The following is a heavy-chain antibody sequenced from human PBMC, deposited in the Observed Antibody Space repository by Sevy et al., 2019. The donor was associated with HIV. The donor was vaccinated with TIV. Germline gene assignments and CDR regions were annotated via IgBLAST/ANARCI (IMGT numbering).Heavy chain of an antibody. V-gene: IGHV3-23*01. D-gene: IGHD3-9*01. CDR2: ITSSASTT. CDR3: TKDAGWPL. CDR1: GFLFGTHA. J-gene: IGHJ4*02. Sequence: GGSLRLSCAASGFLFGTHAMSWVRQAPGKGLEWVSGITSSASTTYYADSVKGRFTISRDNSKNTLYLQMNNLRAEDTAVCYCTKDAGWPLWGQGTLVTVSS.